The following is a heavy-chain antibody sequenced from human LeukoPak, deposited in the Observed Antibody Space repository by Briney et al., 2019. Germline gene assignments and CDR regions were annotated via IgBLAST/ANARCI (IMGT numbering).Heavy chain of an antibody. CDR2: TYYRSKWNN. J-gene: IGHJ4*02. D-gene: IGHD1-1*01. Sequence: PSQTLSLTCAVSGDTVSTNSAAWNWIRQSPSRGLEWLGRTYYRSKWNNEYALSVKSRMTVNPDTAKNQSSLQLNSVTPEDTAVYYCARGRIGTTRYFDYWGQGILVTVSS. CDR1: GDTVSTNSAA. V-gene: IGHV6-1*01. CDR3: ARGRIGTTRYFDY.